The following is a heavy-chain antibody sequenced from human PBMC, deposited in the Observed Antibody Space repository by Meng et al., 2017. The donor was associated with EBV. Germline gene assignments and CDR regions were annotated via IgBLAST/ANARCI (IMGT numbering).Heavy chain of an antibody. V-gene: IGHV1-18*01. CDR2: ISAYNGNT. CDR3: ARDGRLYDTPSPFDY. D-gene: IGHD3-22*01. CDR1: GYTFTSYG. Sequence: VQLVQSGAEVKKPRASVKVSRKASGYTFTSYGISWVRQAPGQGLEWMGWISAYNGNTNYAQKLQGRVTMTTDTSTSTAYMELRSLRSDDTAVYYCARDGRLYDTPSPFDYWGQGTLVTVSS. J-gene: IGHJ4*02.